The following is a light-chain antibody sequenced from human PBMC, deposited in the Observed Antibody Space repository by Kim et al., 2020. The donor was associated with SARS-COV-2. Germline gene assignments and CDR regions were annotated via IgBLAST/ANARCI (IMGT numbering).Light chain of an antibody. V-gene: IGKV3-15*01. CDR2: GAS. J-gene: IGKJ3*01. CDR1: QSVSSN. CDR3: QQYNNWPPLFT. Sequence: PGESATLSRRASQSVSSNLAWYQQKPGQAPRLLIYGASTRATGIPARFSGSGSGTEFTLTISSLQSEDFAVYYCQQYNNWPPLFTFGPGTKVDIK.